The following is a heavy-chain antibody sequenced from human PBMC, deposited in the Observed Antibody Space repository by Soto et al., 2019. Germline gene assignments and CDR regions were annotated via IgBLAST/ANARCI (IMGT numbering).Heavy chain of an antibody. J-gene: IGHJ4*02. CDR1: GFTFGNFG. Sequence: QVQLVESGGGVVQPGRSLRLSCAASGFTFGNFGIHWVRQAPGKGLEWVADISSDGSRKFYADSVKGRFTISRDNSKKIQYLQMNSLRTEDTAVYFCARGCSGGTNCFYFDFWGQGILVTVSS. CDR2: ISSDGSRK. CDR3: ARGCSGGTNCFYFDF. D-gene: IGHD6-13*01. V-gene: IGHV3-30*03.